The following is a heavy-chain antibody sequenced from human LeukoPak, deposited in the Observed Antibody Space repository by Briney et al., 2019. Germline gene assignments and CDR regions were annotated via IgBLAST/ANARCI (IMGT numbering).Heavy chain of an antibody. V-gene: IGHV1-2*02. CDR1: GYTFTGYY. CDR3: ARDWAYSRSSRSFYYYYMDV. D-gene: IGHD6-6*01. J-gene: IGHJ6*03. CDR2: INPKSGGT. Sequence: ASVKVSCKASGYTFTGYYMHWVRQAPGQGLEWMVWINPKSGGTNYAQKFQGRVTMTRDTPISTAYMELSRLRSDDTAVCYCARDWAYSRSSRSFYYYYMDVWGKGTTVTVSS.